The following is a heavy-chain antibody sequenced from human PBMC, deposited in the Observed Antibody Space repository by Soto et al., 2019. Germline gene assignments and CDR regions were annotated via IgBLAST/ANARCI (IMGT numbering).Heavy chain of an antibody. V-gene: IGHV3-23*01. Sequence: GGSLRLSCAASGFSFGGYGMVWVRQAPGQGLEWVSVINRAGTIAFYADSVKGRFTISRDSSNSTLLLQMKSLRVDDTAIYFCTTLKYYCDTSAFVDWGQGILVTVSS. J-gene: IGHJ4*02. CDR3: TTLKYYCDTSAFVD. D-gene: IGHD3-22*01. CDR2: INRAGTIA. CDR1: GFSFGGYG.